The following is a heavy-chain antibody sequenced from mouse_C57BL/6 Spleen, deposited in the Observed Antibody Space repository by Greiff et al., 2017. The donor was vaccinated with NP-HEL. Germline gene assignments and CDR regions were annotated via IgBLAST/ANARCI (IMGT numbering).Heavy chain of an antibody. CDR3: ARNDYGSSHPFAY. V-gene: IGHV2-2*01. D-gene: IGHD1-1*01. J-gene: IGHJ3*01. Sequence: QVQLQQSGPGLVQPSQSLSITCTVSGFSLTSYGVHWVRQSPGKGLEWLGVIWSGGSTDSNAAFISRLSISKDNSKSQVFFKMNSLQADDTAIYYCARNDYGSSHPFAYWGQGTLVTVSA. CDR2: IWSGGST. CDR1: GFSLTSYG.